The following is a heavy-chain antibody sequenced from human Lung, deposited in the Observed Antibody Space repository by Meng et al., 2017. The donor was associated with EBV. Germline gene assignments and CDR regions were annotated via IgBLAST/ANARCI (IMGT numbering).Heavy chain of an antibody. CDR3: ARDGDYIPFEN. D-gene: IGHD4-17*01. J-gene: IGHJ4*02. CDR2: IYGGGST. CDR1: GFTVSTNY. V-gene: IGHV3-53*01. Sequence: VHLVESGGGFVQPGGSLRLSCAAFGFTVSTNYLTWVRQAPGKGLEWLSVIYGGGSTQYAEFVKGRFTISKDNSKNTLYLQMNNLRAEDTAVYYCARDGDYIPFENWGQGTLVTVSS.